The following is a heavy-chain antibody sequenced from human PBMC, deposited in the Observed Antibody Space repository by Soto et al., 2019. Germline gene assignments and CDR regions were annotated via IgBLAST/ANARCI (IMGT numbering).Heavy chain of an antibody. CDR1: GGTFSSYT. Sequence: GASVKVSCKASGGTFSSYTISWVRQAPGQGPEWMGRIIPILGIANYAQKFQGRVTITADKSTSTAYMELSSLRSEDTAVYYCARGHIAVAYFDYWGQGTLVTVSS. J-gene: IGHJ4*02. CDR3: ARGHIAVAYFDY. V-gene: IGHV1-69*02. CDR2: IIPILGIA. D-gene: IGHD6-19*01.